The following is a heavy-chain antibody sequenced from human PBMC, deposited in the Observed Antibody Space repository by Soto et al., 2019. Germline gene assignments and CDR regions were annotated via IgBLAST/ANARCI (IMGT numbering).Heavy chain of an antibody. V-gene: IGHV1-46*01. CDR3: ARDLNKQWLAPDLYYYYYGMDV. J-gene: IGHJ6*02. D-gene: IGHD6-19*01. CDR2: INPSGGST. Sequence: ASVKVSCKASGYTFTSYYMHWVRQAPGQGLEWMGIINPSGGSTSCAQKFQGRVTMTRDTSTSTVYTELSSLRSEDTAVYYCARDLNKQWLAPDLYYYYYGMDVWGQGTTVTVSS. CDR1: GYTFTSYY.